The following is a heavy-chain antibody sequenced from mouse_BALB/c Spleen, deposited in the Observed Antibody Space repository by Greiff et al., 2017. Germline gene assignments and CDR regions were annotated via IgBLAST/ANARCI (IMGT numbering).Heavy chain of an antibody. Sequence: EVKLMESGPGLVKPSQSLSLTCTVTGYSITSDYAWNWIRQFPGNKLEWMGYISYSGSTSYNPSLKSRISITRDTSKNQFFLQLNSVTTEDTATYYCARYRWGFAYWGQGTLVTVSA. CDR3: ARYRWGFAY. V-gene: IGHV3-2*02. CDR1: GYSITSDYA. J-gene: IGHJ3*01. CDR2: ISYSGST. D-gene: IGHD2-12*01.